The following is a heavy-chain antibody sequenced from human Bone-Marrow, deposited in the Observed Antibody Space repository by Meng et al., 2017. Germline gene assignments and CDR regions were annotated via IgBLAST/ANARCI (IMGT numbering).Heavy chain of an antibody. CDR2: ISGSGGST. CDR3: ASTNSAKYYYDSSGYFVYYYGMDV. V-gene: IGHV3-23*01. D-gene: IGHD3-22*01. CDR1: GFTFSSYG. Sequence: ETLSLTCAASGFTFSSYGMHWVRQAPGKGLEWVSAISGSGGSTYYADSVKGRFTISRDNSKNTLYLQMNSLRAEDTAVYYCASTNSAKYYYDSSGYFVYYYGMDVWGQGTTVTVSS. J-gene: IGHJ6*02.